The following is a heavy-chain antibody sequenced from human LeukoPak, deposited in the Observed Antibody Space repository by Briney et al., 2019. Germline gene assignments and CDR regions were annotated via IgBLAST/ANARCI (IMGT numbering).Heavy chain of an antibody. CDR1: GFTFSSYA. D-gene: IGHD2-2*01. V-gene: IGHV3-23*01. CDR2: ISGSGGST. CDR3: AKDTPPYIVVVPAATI. Sequence: GGSLRLSCAASGFTFSSYAMSWVRQAPGKGLEWVSAISGSGGSTYYADSVKGRFTISRDNSKNTLYLQMNSLRAEDTAVYYCAKDTPPYIVVVPAATIWGQGTMVTVSS. J-gene: IGHJ3*02.